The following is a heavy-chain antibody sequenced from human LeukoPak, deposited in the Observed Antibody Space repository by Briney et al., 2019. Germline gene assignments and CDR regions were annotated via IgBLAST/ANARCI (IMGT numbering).Heavy chain of an antibody. V-gene: IGHV3-21*01. CDR1: GFTFSSYS. D-gene: IGHD3-16*01. J-gene: IGHJ3*02. CDR2: ISTSCSYI. Sequence: GGSLRLSCAASGFTFSSYSMNWVRQAPGKGLEWVSYISTSCSYIYYSDSVKGRFTMSRDNAKNSLYLQMNGLRAEDTAVYYCARDARGHHAFDIWGQGTMVTVSS. CDR3: ARDARGHHAFDI.